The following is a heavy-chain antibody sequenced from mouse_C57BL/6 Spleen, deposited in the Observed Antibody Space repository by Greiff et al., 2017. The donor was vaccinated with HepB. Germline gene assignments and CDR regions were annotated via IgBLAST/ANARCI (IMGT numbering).Heavy chain of an antibody. CDR3: ARDHSNYFDY. D-gene: IGHD2-5*01. CDR2: ISDGGSYT. Sequence: EVQVVESGGGLVKPGGSLKLSCAASGFTFSSYAMSWVRQTPEKRLEWVATISDGGSYTYYPDNVKGRFTISRDNAKNNLYLQMSHLKSEDTAMYYCARDHSNYFDYWGQGTTLTVSS. V-gene: IGHV5-4*01. CDR1: GFTFSSYA. J-gene: IGHJ2*01.